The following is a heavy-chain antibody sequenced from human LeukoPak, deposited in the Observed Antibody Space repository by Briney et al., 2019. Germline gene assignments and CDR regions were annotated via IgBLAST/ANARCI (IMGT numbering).Heavy chain of an antibody. CDR3: VRHRKTYCTTTRCSYYFDY. CDR2: IYYSGTT. D-gene: IGHD2-2*01. V-gene: IGHV4-39*01. J-gene: IGHJ4*02. Sequence: SETLSLTCTVSGDFITGSTYYWGWIRQAPGKGLEWIGTIYYSGTTQYNPSLKSRVIISVDTSKNQFSLKVRSVIAADLAVYYCVRHRKTYCTTTRCSYYFDYWGQGALVTVSS. CDR1: GDFITGSTYY.